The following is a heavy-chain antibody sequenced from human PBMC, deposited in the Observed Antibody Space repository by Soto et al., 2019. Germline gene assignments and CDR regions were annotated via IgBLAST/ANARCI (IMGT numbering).Heavy chain of an antibody. D-gene: IGHD2-8*01. J-gene: IGHJ6*04. CDR1: GFTFSSYT. CDR3: ARTRLHDILLPVYVINGMDV. CDR2: ISSSSRDI. V-gene: IGHV3-21*01. Sequence: PGGALRLSCAASGFTFSSYTMNWVRQAPGKGLEWVSSISSSSRDIYYAESVKGRFTISRDNAKSSLYLEMSSLRAEDTAVYYCARTRLHDILLPVYVINGMDVWGKGTTVNVSS.